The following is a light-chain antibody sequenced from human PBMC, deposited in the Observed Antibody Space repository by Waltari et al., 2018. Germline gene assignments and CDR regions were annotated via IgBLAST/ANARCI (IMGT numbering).Light chain of an antibody. Sequence: DIQLTQSPSSLAASVGDRVTITCRAGQDIGGYLNWYQQQQGKAPKLLIYKTSILKTGVPSRFSGGSSRIDYTLTITNLQPEDIATYYCQYYDNLPMFTFGPGTKVEIK. CDR3: QYYDNLPMFT. J-gene: IGKJ2*01. CDR1: QDIGGY. CDR2: KTS. V-gene: IGKV1-33*01.